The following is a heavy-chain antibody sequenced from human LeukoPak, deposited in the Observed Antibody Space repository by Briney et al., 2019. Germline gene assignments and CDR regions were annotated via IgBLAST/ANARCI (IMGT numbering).Heavy chain of an antibody. CDR1: GYSINSGYF. CDR3: ARAYSSSWYFNWFDP. V-gene: IGHV4-38-2*02. J-gene: IGHJ5*02. D-gene: IGHD6-13*01. Sequence: SETLSLTCTVSGYSINSGYFWGWIRQPPGKGLEWIGTIYHSGSTYYNASLESRVTISVDTSKNQFSLKLSSVTAADTAVYYCARAYSSSWYFNWFDPWGQGTLVTVSS. CDR2: IYHSGST.